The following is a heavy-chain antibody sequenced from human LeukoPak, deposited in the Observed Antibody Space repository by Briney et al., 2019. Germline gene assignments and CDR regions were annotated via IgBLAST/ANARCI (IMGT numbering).Heavy chain of an antibody. CDR2: IWYDGSNK. Sequence: GGSLRLSCAASGFTFSSYGMHWVRQAPGKGLEWVAVIWYDGSNKYYADSVKGRFTISRDNSKNTLYLQMNSLRAEDTAVYYCAKDRALKVVGAPPMAFDIWGQGTMVTVSS. V-gene: IGHV3-33*06. CDR3: AKDRALKVVGAPPMAFDI. J-gene: IGHJ3*02. D-gene: IGHD1-26*01. CDR1: GFTFSSYG.